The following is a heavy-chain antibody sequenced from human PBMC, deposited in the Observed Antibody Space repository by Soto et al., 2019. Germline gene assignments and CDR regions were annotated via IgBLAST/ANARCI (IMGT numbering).Heavy chain of an antibody. CDR3: ARGLLSGYYLYDAFDI. D-gene: IGHD3-22*01. CDR2: IYHNGSP. V-gene: IGHV4-4*02. J-gene: IGHJ3*02. Sequence: SATLSLTCVFSGGSIRSTNWWTLVRQPPGKRLEWIGEIYHNGSPTYSPSLRGRATISVDKSNNQFSLRLSSVTAADTAVYYCARGLLSGYYLYDAFDIWGQGTMVT. CDR1: GGSIRSTNW.